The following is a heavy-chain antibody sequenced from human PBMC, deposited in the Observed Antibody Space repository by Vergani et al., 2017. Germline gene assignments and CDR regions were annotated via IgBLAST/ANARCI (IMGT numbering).Heavy chain of an antibody. J-gene: IGHJ4*02. D-gene: IGHD4-11*01. Sequence: QVHLVESGGGVVQPGRSLTLFCVASGFSFRGHGMHWVRQAPGRGLEWVAMISYDGDRRDYGDFAKGRFTISRDSSKTVYLQMNSLRVEDTAMYFCAKDLSYSTAWPHVDSRGQGTLVTVSS. CDR2: ISYDGDRR. CDR3: AKDLSYSTAWPHVDS. CDR1: GFSFRGHG. V-gene: IGHV3-30*18.